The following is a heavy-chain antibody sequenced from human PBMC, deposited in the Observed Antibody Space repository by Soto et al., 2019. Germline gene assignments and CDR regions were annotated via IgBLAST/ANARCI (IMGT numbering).Heavy chain of an antibody. V-gene: IGHV4-34*01. CDR1: GGSFSGYY. CDR2: INHSGST. D-gene: IGHD2-15*01. J-gene: IGHJ5*02. Sequence: QVQLQQWGAGLLKPSETLSLTCAVYGGSFSGYYWSWIRQPPGKGLEWIGEINHSGSTNYNPSLKSRVTISVDTSKNQFSLKLSSVTAADTAVYYCARGRGYCSGGSCYSKWFDPWGQGTLVTVSS. CDR3: ARGRGYCSGGSCYSKWFDP.